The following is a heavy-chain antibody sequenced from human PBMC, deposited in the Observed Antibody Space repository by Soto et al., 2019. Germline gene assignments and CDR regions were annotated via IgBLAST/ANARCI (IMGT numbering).Heavy chain of an antibody. J-gene: IGHJ5*01. Sequence: EVQLVESGGGLVQPGGSLRLTCAASGFTFSSYSMTWVRQAPGKGLEWISFISGAGDIIFYADSLKGRFTTSRDNARDSLYLQMHSLRDEDTAIYYCAREGTYGGDWFAYWGQGILVTVSS. V-gene: IGHV3-48*02. CDR1: GFTFSSYS. CDR2: ISGAGDII. CDR3: AREGTYGGDWFAY. D-gene: IGHD2-21*01.